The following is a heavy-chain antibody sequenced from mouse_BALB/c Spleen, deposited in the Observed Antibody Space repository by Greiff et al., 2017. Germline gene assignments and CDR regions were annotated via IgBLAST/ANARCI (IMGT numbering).Heavy chain of an antibody. D-gene: IGHD2-4*01. CDR3: ARDYDYDVGFAY. V-gene: IGHV1-7*01. CDR2: INPSTGYT. J-gene: IGHJ3*01. Sequence: QVQLKQSGAELAKPGASVKMSCKASGYTFTSYWMHWVKQRPGQGLEWIGYINPSTGYTEYNQKFKDKATLTADKSSSTAYMQLSSLTSEDSAVYYCARDYDYDVGFAYWGQGTLVTVSA. CDR1: GYTFTSYW.